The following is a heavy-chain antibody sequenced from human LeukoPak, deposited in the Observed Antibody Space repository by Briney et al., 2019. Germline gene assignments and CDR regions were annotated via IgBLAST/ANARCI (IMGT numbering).Heavy chain of an antibody. J-gene: IGHJ4*02. CDR2: IIPIFGTA. CDR3: ARDRTVTTGYFDY. CDR1: GATVSSYA. Sequence: ASVKLSCKASGATVSSYAISWVRQSPGQGLEWMGGIIPIFGTANDAQKFQRRVTITADESTTPAYMELSSLRSEDTAVYYCARDRTVTTGYFDYWGQGTLVTVSS. V-gene: IGHV1-69*13. D-gene: IGHD4-17*01.